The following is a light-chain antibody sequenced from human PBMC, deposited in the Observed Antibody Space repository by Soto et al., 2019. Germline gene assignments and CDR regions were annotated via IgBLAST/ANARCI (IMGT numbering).Light chain of an antibody. V-gene: IGLV1-40*01. CDR1: STNIGAGYG. CDR2: GNT. Sequence: QSVLTQPPSVSGAPGQRVSISCTGSSTNIGAGYGVHWYQRRPGTAPKLLIVGNTIRPSGVPARFSGSKSGTSASLAISGLQAEDEADYYCQSYDTSLSAVVFGGGTKLTVL. CDR3: QSYDTSLSAVV. J-gene: IGLJ3*02.